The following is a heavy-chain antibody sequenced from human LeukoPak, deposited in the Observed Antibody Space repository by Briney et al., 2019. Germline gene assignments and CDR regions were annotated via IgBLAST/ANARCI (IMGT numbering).Heavy chain of an antibody. V-gene: IGHV3-74*01. D-gene: IGHD3-10*01. Sequence: PGGSLRLSCAASGFTFSSYWMHWVRQAPGKGLVWVSRINSDGSSTSYAVSVKGRFTISRDNSKNTLYLQMNSLRAEDTAVYYCAKVGYYGSGSYYYYYYYMDVWGKGTTVTISS. CDR2: INSDGSST. CDR1: GFTFSSYW. CDR3: AKVGYYGSGSYYYYYYYMDV. J-gene: IGHJ6*03.